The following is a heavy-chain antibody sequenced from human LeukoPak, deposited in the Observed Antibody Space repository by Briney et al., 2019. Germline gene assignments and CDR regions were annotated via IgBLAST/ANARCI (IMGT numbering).Heavy chain of an antibody. CDR1: GGSISSYC. CDR2: IYYSGST. J-gene: IGHJ3*02. V-gene: IGHV4-59*08. Sequence: SETLSLTCTVSGGSISSYCWSWIRQPPGKGLEWIGYIYYSGSTNYNPSLKSRVTISVDTSKNQFSLKLSSVTAADTAVYYCASSTGRAFDIWGQGTMVTVSS. CDR3: ASSTGRAFDI.